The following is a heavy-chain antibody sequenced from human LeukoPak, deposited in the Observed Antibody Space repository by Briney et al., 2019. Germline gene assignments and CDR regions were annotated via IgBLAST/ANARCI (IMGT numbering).Heavy chain of an antibody. D-gene: IGHD5-12*01. CDR2: INPNSGDT. CDR3: ARDRGYSGYDLRDAFDI. V-gene: IGHV1-2*02. CDR1: EYTXTDYY. J-gene: IGHJ3*02. Sequence: GASVKVSCKASEYTXTDYYMHWVRQAPGQGLEWMGWINPNSGDTNYAQKFQGRVTMTRDPSISTAYMALTRLRSDDTAVYYCARDRGYSGYDLRDAFDIWGQGTMVTVSS.